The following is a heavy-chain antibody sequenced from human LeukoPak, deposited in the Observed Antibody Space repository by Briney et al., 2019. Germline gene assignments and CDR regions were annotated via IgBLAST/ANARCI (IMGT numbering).Heavy chain of an antibody. V-gene: IGHV4-34*01. CDR2: INHSGST. D-gene: IGHD5-18*01. J-gene: IGHJ4*02. CDR1: GGSFSGYY. CDR3: ARDMNTALDPSGPFDY. Sequence: SETLSLTCAVYGGSFSGYYWSWIRQPPGKGLEWIGEINHSGSTNYNPSLKSRVTMSVDTSKNQFSLKLSSVTAADTALYYCARDMNTALDPSGPFDYWGQGTLVTVSS.